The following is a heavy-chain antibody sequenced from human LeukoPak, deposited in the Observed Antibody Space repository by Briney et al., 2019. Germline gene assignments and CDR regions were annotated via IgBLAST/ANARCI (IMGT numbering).Heavy chain of an antibody. CDR1: GFTFSDYY. V-gene: IGHV3-11*01. J-gene: IGHJ4*02. Sequence: PGGSLRLSCAASGFTFSDYYMSWIRQAPGKGLEWVSYISSSGSTIYYADSVKGRFTISRDNAKNSLYPQMNSLRAEDTAVYYCARPAITYYYDSSGYYYLDYWGQGTLVTVSS. CDR2: ISSSGSTI. CDR3: ARPAITYYYDSSGYYYLDY. D-gene: IGHD3-22*01.